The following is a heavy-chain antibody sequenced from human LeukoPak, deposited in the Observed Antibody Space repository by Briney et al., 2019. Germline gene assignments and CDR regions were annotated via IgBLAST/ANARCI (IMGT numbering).Heavy chain of an antibody. CDR2: IKLDGSEK. CDR1: GFTFGKYW. CDR3: ASLMARGVIWIDY. V-gene: IGHV3-7*03. D-gene: IGHD3-10*01. Sequence: PGGSLRLSCVASGFTFGKYWMSWVRQALGKGLEWVANIKLDGSEKYYVDSVKGRFTISRDNAKNSLYLQMNSLRAEDTAVYYCASLMARGVIWIDYWGQGTLVTVSS. J-gene: IGHJ4*02.